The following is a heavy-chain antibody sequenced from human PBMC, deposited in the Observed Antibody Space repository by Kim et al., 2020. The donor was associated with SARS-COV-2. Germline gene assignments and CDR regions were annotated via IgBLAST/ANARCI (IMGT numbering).Heavy chain of an antibody. CDR3: AKRRSPGIAAAGYYFDY. CDR1: GFTFSSYG. J-gene: IGHJ4*02. V-gene: IGHV3-30*18. Sequence: GGSLRLSCAASGFTFSSYGMHWVRQAPGKGLEWVAVISYDGSNKYYADSVKGRFTISRDNSKNTLYLQMNSLRAEDTAVYYCAKRRSPGIAAAGYYFDYCGQGTLVTVSS. CDR2: ISYDGSNK. D-gene: IGHD6-13*01.